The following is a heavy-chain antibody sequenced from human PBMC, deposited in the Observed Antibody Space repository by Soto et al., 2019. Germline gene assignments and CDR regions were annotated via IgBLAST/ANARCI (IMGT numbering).Heavy chain of an antibody. Sequence: SETLSLTCTVSGGSISSSSYYWGWIRQPPGKGLEWIGSIYYSGSTYYNPSLKSRVTISVDTSKNQFSLKLSSVTAADTAVYYCARLGVGSSWYLFDYWGQGTLVTVS. CDR3: ARLGVGSSWYLFDY. J-gene: IGHJ4*02. D-gene: IGHD6-13*01. CDR2: IYYSGST. CDR1: GGSISSSSYY. V-gene: IGHV4-39*01.